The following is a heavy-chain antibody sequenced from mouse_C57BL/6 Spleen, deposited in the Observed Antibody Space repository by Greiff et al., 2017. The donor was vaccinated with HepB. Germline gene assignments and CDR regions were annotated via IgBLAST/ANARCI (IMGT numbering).Heavy chain of an antibody. CDR1: GYAFTNYL. Sequence: VQLQQSGAELVRPGTSVKVSCKASGYAFTNYLIEWVKQRPGQGLEWIGVINPGSGGTNYNEKFKGKATLTADKSSSTAYMQLSSLTSEDSAVYFCARHYYYGSSEYFDVWGTGTTVTVSS. CDR3: ARHYYYGSSEYFDV. J-gene: IGHJ1*03. CDR2: INPGSGGT. V-gene: IGHV1-54*01. D-gene: IGHD1-1*01.